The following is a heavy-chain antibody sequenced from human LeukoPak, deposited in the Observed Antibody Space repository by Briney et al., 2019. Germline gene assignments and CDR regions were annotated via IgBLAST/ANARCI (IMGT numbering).Heavy chain of an antibody. CDR1: GFTLSSYA. D-gene: IGHD2-15*01. CDR2: ISVSGNT. V-gene: IGHV3-23*01. CDR3: AKAPVTTCSGAYCYPFDY. Sequence: PGGSLRLSCAASGFTLSSYAMSWVRQGPGKGLEWVSAISVSGNTYHADSVKGRFTISRDSSKNTLYLQMNSLRAGDAAVYYRAKAPVTTCSGAYCYPFDYWSQGTLVTVSS. J-gene: IGHJ4*02.